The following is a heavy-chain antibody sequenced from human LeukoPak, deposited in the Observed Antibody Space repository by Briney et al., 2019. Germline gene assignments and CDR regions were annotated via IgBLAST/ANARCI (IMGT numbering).Heavy chain of an antibody. J-gene: IGHJ1*01. V-gene: IGHV4-34*01. CDR1: GGSFSGYY. CDR3: ARASIVVVPAATKTPEYFQH. CDR2: INHSGST. D-gene: IGHD2-2*01. Sequence: SETLSLTCAVYGGSFSGYYWSWIRQPPGKGLEWIGEINHSGSTNYNPSLKSRVTISVDTSKNQFSLKLSSVTAADTAVYYCARASIVVVPAATKTPEYFQHWGQGTLVTVSS.